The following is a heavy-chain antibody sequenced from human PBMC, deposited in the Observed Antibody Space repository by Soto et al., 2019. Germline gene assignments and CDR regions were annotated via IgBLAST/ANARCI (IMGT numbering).Heavy chain of an antibody. Sequence: QVQLVQSGPEVKKPGSSVKVSCKASGGTFSHSPIAWVRLAPGQGLEWMGGVIPIFSVMKYAETFQGRVTFTADCATRTVYMELSSLTSEDTSVYYCARGRTIFGVVNFDYWGHGTPVTVSA. CDR3: ARGRTIFGVVNFDY. V-gene: IGHV1-69*17. J-gene: IGHJ4*01. CDR2: VIPIFSVM. CDR1: GGTFSHSP. D-gene: IGHD3-3*01.